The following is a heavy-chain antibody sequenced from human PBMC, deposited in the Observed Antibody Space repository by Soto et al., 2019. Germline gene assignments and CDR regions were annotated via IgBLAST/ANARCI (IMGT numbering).Heavy chain of an antibody. V-gene: IGHV4-39*01. CDR2: IYYSGST. Sequence: QLQLQESGPGLVKPSETLSLTCTVSGGSISSSSYYWGWIRQPPGKGLEWIGSIYYSGSTYYNPSLKSRVTISVDTSKNQFSLKLSSVTAADTAVYYCARTIAVAGQNWFDPWGQGTLVTVSS. J-gene: IGHJ5*02. D-gene: IGHD6-19*01. CDR1: GGSISSSSYY. CDR3: ARTIAVAGQNWFDP.